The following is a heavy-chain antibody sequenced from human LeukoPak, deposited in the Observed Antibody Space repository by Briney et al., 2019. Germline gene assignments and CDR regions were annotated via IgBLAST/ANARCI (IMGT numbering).Heavy chain of an antibody. J-gene: IGHJ3*02. CDR2: IYYSGST. D-gene: IGHD6-19*01. CDR3: AREADSSGWYGDALDI. CDR1: GGSISSYY. V-gene: IGHV4-59*01. Sequence: PSETLSLTCTVSGGSISSYYWSWIRQPPGKGLEWIGYIYYSGSTNYNPSLKSRVTISVDTYKNQFSLKLSSVTAADTAVYYCAREADSSGWYGDALDIWGQGTMVTVSS.